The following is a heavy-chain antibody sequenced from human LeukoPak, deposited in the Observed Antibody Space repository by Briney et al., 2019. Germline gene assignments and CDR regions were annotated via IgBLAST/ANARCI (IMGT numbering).Heavy chain of an antibody. CDR3: ARHHQWEPLGVGFDY. CDR2: IYYSGST. V-gene: IGHV4-59*08. CDR1: GGSISSYY. D-gene: IGHD1-26*01. J-gene: IGHJ4*02. Sequence: PSETLSLTCTVSGGSISSYYWSWIRQPPGKGLEWIGYIYYSGSTNYNPSLKSRVTISVDTSKNQFSLKLSSVTTADRAVYYCARHHQWEPLGVGFDYWGQGTLVTVS.